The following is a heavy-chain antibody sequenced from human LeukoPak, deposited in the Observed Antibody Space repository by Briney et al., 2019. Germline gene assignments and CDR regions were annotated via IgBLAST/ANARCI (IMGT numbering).Heavy chain of an antibody. Sequence: PSETLSLTCTVSGGSISSYYWSWIRQPPGKGLEWIGFIYYGGSTNYNPSLKSRVTILVDTSKNQFSLKLSSVTAADTAVYYCARSDYDFLTDYPTQRYFDYWGQGTLVTVSS. CDR3: ARSDYDFLTDYPTQRYFDY. D-gene: IGHD3-9*01. CDR1: GGSISSYY. CDR2: IYYGGST. V-gene: IGHV4-59*01. J-gene: IGHJ4*02.